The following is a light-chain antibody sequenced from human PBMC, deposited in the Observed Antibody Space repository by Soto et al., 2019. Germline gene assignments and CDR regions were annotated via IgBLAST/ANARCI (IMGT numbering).Light chain of an antibody. CDR1: SGHSNYV. CDR2: LNSDGSH. CDR3: QTWDTGIRV. J-gene: IGLJ2*01. V-gene: IGLV4-69*01. Sequence: QSVLTQSPSASASLGASVKLTCTLSSGHSNYVIAWHQQQPEKGPRYLMKLNSDGSHSKGDGIPDRFSGSSSGAERYLTISSLQSEDEADYYCQTWDTGIRVFGGGTQVNVL.